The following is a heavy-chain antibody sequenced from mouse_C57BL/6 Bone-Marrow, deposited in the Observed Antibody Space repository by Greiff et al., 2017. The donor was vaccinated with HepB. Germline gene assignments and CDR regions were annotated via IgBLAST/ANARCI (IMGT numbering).Heavy chain of an antibody. D-gene: IGHD1-1*01. CDR1: GFSLTSYG. CDR3: ARNAHFYYYGSSYSFAY. V-gene: IGHV2-2*01. J-gene: IGHJ3*01. Sequence: VQVVESGPGLVQPSQSLSITCTVSGFSLTSYGVHWVRQSPGKGLEWLGVIWSGGSTDYNAAFISRLSISKDNSKSQVFFKMNSLQADDTAIYYCARNAHFYYYGSSYSFAYWGQGTLVTVSA. CDR2: IWSGGST.